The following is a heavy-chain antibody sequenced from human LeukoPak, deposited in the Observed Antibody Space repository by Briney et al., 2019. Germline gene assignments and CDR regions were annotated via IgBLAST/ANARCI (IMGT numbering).Heavy chain of an antibody. CDR1: GGSISSYY. CDR2: IYYSGST. Sequence: SETLSLTCTVSGGSISSYYWSWIRQPPGKGLEWIGYIYYSGSTNYNPSLKSRVTISVDTSKNQFSLKLSSATAADTAVYYCARDNNYDYYMDVWGKGTTVTVSS. V-gene: IGHV4-59*01. J-gene: IGHJ6*03. CDR3: ARDNNYDYYMDV.